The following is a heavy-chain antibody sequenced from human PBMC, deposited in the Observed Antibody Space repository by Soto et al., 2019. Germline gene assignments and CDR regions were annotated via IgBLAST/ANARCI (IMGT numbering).Heavy chain of an antibody. D-gene: IGHD1-1*01. CDR3: AHPIHWNDDMIGAFDI. CDR2: IYWDDDK. CDR1: GFSLSTSGVG. J-gene: IGHJ3*02. Sequence: SGPTLVNPTQTLTLTCTFSGFSLSTSGVGVSWIRQPPGKALEWLALIYWDDDKRYSPSLKSRLTITKDTSKNQVVLTMTNMDPVDTATYYCAHPIHWNDDMIGAFDIWGQGTMVTVSS. V-gene: IGHV2-5*02.